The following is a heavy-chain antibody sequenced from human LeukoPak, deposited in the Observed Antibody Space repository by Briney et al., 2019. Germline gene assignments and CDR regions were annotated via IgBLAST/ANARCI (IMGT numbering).Heavy chain of an antibody. CDR2: MNPNSGNT. D-gene: IGHD3-10*01. CDR1: GYTFTSYD. J-gene: IGHJ4*02. V-gene: IGHV1-8*01. CDR3: ARGTRQKKLLWFGERVGHYFDY. Sequence: ASVKVSCKASGYTFTSYDINWVRQATGQGLEWMGWMNPNSGNTGYAQKFQGRVTMTRNTSISTAYMELSSLRSEDTAVYYCARGTRQKKLLWFGERVGHYFDYWGQGTLVTVSS.